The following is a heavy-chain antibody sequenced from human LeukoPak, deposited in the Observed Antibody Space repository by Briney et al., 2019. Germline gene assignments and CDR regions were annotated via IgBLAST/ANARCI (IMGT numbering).Heavy chain of an antibody. V-gene: IGHV1-69*13. CDR1: GGTFSSYA. Sequence: SAKVSCKASGGTFSSYAISWVRQAPGQGLEWMGGIIPIFGTANYAQKFQGRVTITADESTSTAYMELSSLRSEDTAVYYCARETDEVGDFDYWGQGTLVTVSS. CDR3: ARETDEVGDFDY. D-gene: IGHD2-15*01. J-gene: IGHJ4*02. CDR2: IIPIFGTA.